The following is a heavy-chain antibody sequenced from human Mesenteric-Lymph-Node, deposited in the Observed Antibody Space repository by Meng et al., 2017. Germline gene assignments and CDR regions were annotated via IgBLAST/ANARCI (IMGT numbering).Heavy chain of an antibody. D-gene: IGHD3/OR15-3a*01. CDR3: FLWTGTFDI. V-gene: IGHV3-23*01. Sequence: GESLKISCAASGFTFSSYAMSWVRQAPGKGLEWVSAISGSGGSTYYADSVKGRFTISRDNSKNTLYLQMNSLRAEDTAVYYCFLWTGTFDIWGQGTMVTVSS. J-gene: IGHJ3*02. CDR2: ISGSGGST. CDR1: GFTFSSYA.